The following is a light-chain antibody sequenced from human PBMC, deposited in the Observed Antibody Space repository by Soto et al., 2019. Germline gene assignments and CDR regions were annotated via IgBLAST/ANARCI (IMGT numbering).Light chain of an antibody. J-gene: IGKJ5*01. Sequence: DIQMTQSPSSLSASVGDRVTITCRASQNVAHFLNWYQQKPGKAPKLLIYATSSLHSGVPSRFSGSGFGTDFSLTISSLQTEDFATYYRQQNYSPPPITFGQGTRLEIK. V-gene: IGKV1-39*01. CDR3: QQNYSPPPIT. CDR1: QNVAHF. CDR2: ATS.